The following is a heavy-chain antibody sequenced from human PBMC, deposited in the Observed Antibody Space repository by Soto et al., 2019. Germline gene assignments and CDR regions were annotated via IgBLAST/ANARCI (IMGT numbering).Heavy chain of an antibody. D-gene: IGHD6-6*01. CDR1: GGAFSSYA. CDR2: IIPIFGTA. V-gene: IGHV1-69*01. J-gene: IGHJ4*02. CDR3: ARVSSSSGFPFDY. Sequence: QVQLVQSGAEVKKPGSSVKVSCKAYGGAFSSYAISWVRQAPGQGLEWMGGIIPIFGTANYAQKFQGRVTITADESTSTAYMELSSLRSEDTAVYYCARVSSSSGFPFDYWGQGTLVTVSS.